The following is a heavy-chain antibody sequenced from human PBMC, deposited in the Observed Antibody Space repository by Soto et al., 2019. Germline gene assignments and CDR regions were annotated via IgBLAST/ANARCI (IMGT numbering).Heavy chain of an antibody. CDR3: ASDGKAAERYYNGMDV. Sequence: QVKLVQSGAEVKKPGASVKVSCKASGYTFTSYGISWVRQAPGQGLDWMGWISAYNGNTKYAQKLQGRVTMTTDTSTSTGYMELRSLSSDDTAVYYCASDGKAAERYYNGMDVWGQGTTVTVSS. V-gene: IGHV1-18*01. D-gene: IGHD6-13*01. CDR2: ISAYNGNT. CDR1: GYTFTSYG. J-gene: IGHJ6*02.